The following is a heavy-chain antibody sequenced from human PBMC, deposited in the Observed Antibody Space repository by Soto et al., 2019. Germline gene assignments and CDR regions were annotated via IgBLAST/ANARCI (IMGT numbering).Heavy chain of an antibody. J-gene: IGHJ4*02. CDR3: ARYMCGGSNCNSGELDY. V-gene: IGHV1-8*01. Sequence: ASVKVSWKASGYTFTSYDMNWVRQATGQGLEWMGWMNPNSGNTGYAQKFQGRVTMTRNTSISTGYMELRSLRSDDTAVYYCARYMCGGSNCNSGELDYWGQGTLVNVSS. CDR1: GYTFTSYD. CDR2: MNPNSGNT. D-gene: IGHD2-21*01.